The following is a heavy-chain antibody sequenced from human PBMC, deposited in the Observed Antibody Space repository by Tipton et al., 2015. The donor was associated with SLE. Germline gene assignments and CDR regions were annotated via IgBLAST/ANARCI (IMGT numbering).Heavy chain of an antibody. CDR2: INTNSGKT. CDR1: GYTFSRFG. J-gene: IGHJ4*02. CDR3: ARGLSQQLILGFDS. D-gene: IGHD6-13*01. V-gene: IGHV1-18*01. Sequence: QLVQSGGEVKKPGASVRVSCKASGYTFSRFGITWVRQAPGQGLEWLGGINTNSGKTFYAQKIQDRVTMTSDTSTTTAFMELRGLRSDDTAVYYCARGLSQQLILGFDSWGQGTLATVSS.